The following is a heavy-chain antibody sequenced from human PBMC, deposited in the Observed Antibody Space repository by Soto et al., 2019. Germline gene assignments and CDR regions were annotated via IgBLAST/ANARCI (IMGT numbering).Heavy chain of an antibody. CDR1: GFTFSNAW. Sequence: PGGSLRLSCVASGFTFSNAWMSWVRQAPGKGLEWVGRIKSKTDGGTTDYAAPVKGRFTISRDDSKNTLYLQMNSLKTEDTAVYYCTTGILFYDAFDIWGQGTMVTVSS. J-gene: IGHJ3*02. V-gene: IGHV3-15*01. CDR2: IKSKTDGGTT. D-gene: IGHD2-15*01. CDR3: TTGILFYDAFDI.